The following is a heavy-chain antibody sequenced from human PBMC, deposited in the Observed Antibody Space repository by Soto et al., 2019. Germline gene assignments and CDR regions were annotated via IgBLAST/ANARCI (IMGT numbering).Heavy chain of an antibody. Sequence: PSETLSLTCAVSGGSISSSNWWSWVRQPPGKGLEWIGEIYHSGSTNYNPSLKRRVTISVDKSKNQFSLKLSSVTAADTAVYYCARGDSSGWYGYYYYGMDGWGQGTTVTVSS. CDR3: ARGDSSGWYGYYYYGMDG. V-gene: IGHV4-4*02. D-gene: IGHD6-19*01. J-gene: IGHJ6*02. CDR2: IYHSGST. CDR1: GGSISSSNW.